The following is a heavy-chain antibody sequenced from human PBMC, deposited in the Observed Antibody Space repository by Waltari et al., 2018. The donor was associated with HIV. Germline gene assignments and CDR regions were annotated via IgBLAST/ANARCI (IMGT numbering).Heavy chain of an antibody. Sequence: GSLRLSCPVSTFSFSHYAMNWVRQAPGKGLEWVAYISMSSDTIYYADSVKGRFTISRDNAKNSLYLQMNSLRPEDTAIYYCARYFDALHFWGQGTLVTVSS. CDR3: ARYFDALHF. CDR2: ISMSSDTI. V-gene: IGHV3-48*01. CDR1: TFSFSHYA. J-gene: IGHJ4*02.